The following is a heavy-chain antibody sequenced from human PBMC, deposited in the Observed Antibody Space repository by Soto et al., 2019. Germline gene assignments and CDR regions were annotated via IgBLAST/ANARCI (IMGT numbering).Heavy chain of an antibody. J-gene: IGHJ4*02. CDR2: ISGSGGST. D-gene: IGHD3-10*01. V-gene: IGHV3-23*01. CDR3: AKMSLWFGELCPYYFDY. Sequence: EVQLLEAGGGLVQPGGSLRLSCTASGFTFSNCAMNWVRQSPGKGLEWVSAISGSGGSTYYADSVTARFTISRDNSKNTVHLQMNSLTAEDTAVYFCAKMSLWFGELCPYYFDYWGKGTLVSVSS. CDR1: GFTFSNCA.